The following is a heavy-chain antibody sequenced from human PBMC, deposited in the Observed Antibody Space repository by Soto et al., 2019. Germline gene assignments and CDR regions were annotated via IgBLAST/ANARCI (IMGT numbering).Heavy chain of an antibody. CDR3: GKLYCSRTYCYMGQWYFYL. CDR1: GFTFSSYG. J-gene: IGHJ2*01. V-gene: IGHV3-23*01. D-gene: IGHD2-2*02. Sequence: EVQLLESGGGLAQPGGSLRLSCAASGFTFSSYGMSWVRQAPGKGLEWVSGMGGTGVSTYYADSVKGRFTISRDNSKNTLYLQINGLRDEDTAVYYCGKLYCSRTYCYMGQWYFYLWGRGTLVNVSS. CDR2: MGGTGVST.